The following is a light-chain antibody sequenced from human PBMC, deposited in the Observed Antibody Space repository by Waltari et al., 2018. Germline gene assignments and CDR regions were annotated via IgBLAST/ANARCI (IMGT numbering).Light chain of an antibody. J-gene: IGLJ2*01. CDR1: SDDIGAYSY. V-gene: IGLV2-14*03. Sequence: QSALTQPASVSGSPGQSITISCTGTSDDIGAYSYVTWYHQRPGKVPKLIIYDLTERPSGVSKRFSGSKSGSTASLTVSGPQAEDGGLFYCSAYTRRGNLKFGGGTRVTVL. CDR2: DLT. CDR3: SAYTRRGNLK.